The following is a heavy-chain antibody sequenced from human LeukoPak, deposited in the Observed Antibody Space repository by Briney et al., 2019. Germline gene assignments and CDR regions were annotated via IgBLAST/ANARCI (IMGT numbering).Heavy chain of an antibody. CDR3: ARTYYYQYMDV. CDR2: ISSSGSTI. J-gene: IGHJ6*03. Sequence: GGSLRLSCAASGFTFSDYYMSWIRQAPGKGLEWVSYISSSGSTIYYADSVKGRFTISRDNSKNMVYLQMNSLRAEDTAVYYCARTYYYQYMDVWGKGTRVTVSS. V-gene: IGHV3-11*01. CDR1: GFTFSDYY.